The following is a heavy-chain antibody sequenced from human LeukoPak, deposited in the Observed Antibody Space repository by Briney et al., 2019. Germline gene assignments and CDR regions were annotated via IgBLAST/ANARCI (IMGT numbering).Heavy chain of an antibody. V-gene: IGHV4-34*01. CDR1: GGSFSGYY. D-gene: IGHD3-10*01. J-gene: IGHJ6*03. Sequence: SETLSLTCAVYGGSFSGYYWSWIRQPPGKGLEWIGEINHSGSTNYNPSLKSRVTISVDTSKNQFSLKLSSVTAADTAVYYCARRRVLLWFGELSRLGGYYMDVWDKGTTVTVSS. CDR3: ARRRVLLWFGELSRLGGYYMDV. CDR2: INHSGST.